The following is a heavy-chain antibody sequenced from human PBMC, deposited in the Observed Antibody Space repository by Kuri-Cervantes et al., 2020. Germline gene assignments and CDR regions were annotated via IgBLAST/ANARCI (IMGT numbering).Heavy chain of an antibody. CDR1: GFTFSSYW. Sequence: LSLTCAASGFTFSSYWMSWVRQAPGKGLEWVANIKQDGSEKYYVDSVKGRFTISRDNAKNSLYLQMNSLRAEDTAVYYCAREMGQWLVHYYYYGMDVWGQGTTVTVSS. D-gene: IGHD6-19*01. CDR2: IKQDGSEK. V-gene: IGHV3-7*01. J-gene: IGHJ6*02. CDR3: AREMGQWLVHYYYYGMDV.